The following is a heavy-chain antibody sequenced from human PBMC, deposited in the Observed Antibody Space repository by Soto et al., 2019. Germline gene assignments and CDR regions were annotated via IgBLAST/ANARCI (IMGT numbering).Heavy chain of an antibody. CDR3: RSSFYYGMDV. Sequence: GESLKISCKGSGYSFTSYWIGWVRQMPGKGLEWMGIIYPGDSGTRYRTSFQGQVTISAAKSLRTDYLQGSDLNASETAMYYCRSSFYYGMDVWGQGTKVTVSS. CDR1: GYSFTSYW. J-gene: IGHJ6*02. V-gene: IGHV5-51*06. D-gene: IGHD6-6*01. CDR2: IYPGDSGT.